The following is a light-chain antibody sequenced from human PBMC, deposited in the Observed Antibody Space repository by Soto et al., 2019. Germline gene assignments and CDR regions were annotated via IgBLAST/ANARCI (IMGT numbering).Light chain of an antibody. J-gene: IGLJ2*01. CDR3: SSYAGAVV. CDR2: EGN. CDR1: SSDVGTYNL. V-gene: IGLV2-23*01. Sequence: QSALTQPASVSGSPGQSITISCTGTSSDVGTYNLVSWYQHHPGKAPKLMIYEGNNRPSGVSHRFSGSQSGSTASLTISGLQAEDEADYYCSSYAGAVVFGGGTNVTVL.